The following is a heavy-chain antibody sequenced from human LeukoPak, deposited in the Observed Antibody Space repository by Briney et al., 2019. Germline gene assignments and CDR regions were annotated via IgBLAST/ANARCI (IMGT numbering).Heavy chain of an antibody. V-gene: IGHV3-53*01. D-gene: IGHD2-2*01. CDR1: GFTVNSNY. CDR3: ARDQYCSSTSCYLSAPGGDYYYGMDV. CDR2: IYSGGSA. J-gene: IGHJ6*02. Sequence: GGSLRLSRAASGFTVNSNYLSWVRQAPGKGLEWVSVIYSGGSADYADSVKGRFTISRDNSKNTLYLQMNSLRAEDTAVYYCARDQYCSSTSCYLSAPGGDYYYGMDVWGQGTTVTVSS.